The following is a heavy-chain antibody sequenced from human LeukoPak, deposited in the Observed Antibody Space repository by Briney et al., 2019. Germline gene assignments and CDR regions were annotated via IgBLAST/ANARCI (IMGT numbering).Heavy chain of an antibody. V-gene: IGHV4-34*01. CDR2: INHSGNT. Sequence: GSLRLSCAASGFTLSDYYMSWIRQAPGKGLEWIGEINHSGNTNYNPSLKSRVTISVDTSKNQFSLKLSSVTAADTAVYYCARGQRWLQYWGQGTLVTVSS. CDR3: ARGQRWLQY. D-gene: IGHD5-24*01. CDR1: GFTLSDYY. J-gene: IGHJ4*02.